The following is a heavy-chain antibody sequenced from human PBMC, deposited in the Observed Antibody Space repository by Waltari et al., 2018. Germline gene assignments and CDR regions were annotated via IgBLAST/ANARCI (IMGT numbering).Heavy chain of an antibody. V-gene: IGHV4-39*01. CDR3: ARGESFYDYDDYGLDAFDI. CDR2: IYYSGTT. D-gene: IGHD4-17*01. Sequence: QLQLQESGPGLVKPSETLSLTCTVSGGSISSSSYYWGWIRQPPGKGLEWIGTIYYSGTTYYNPSLKSRVTISVDTSKKQFSLKLRSVTAPDTAVYYCARGESFYDYDDYGLDAFDIWGQGTMVTVSS. J-gene: IGHJ3*02. CDR1: GGSISSSSYY.